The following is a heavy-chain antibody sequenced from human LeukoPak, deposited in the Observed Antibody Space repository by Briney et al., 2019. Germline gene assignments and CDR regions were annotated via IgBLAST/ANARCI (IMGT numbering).Heavy chain of an antibody. CDR1: GGTFSSYA. V-gene: IGHV1-69*13. CDR2: IIPIFGTV. D-gene: IGHD2-2*01. Sequence: SVEVSCKASGGTFSSYAISWVRQAPGQGLEWMGGIIPIFGTVNYAQKFQGRVTINADESTSTAYMELSSLRSEDTAVYYCARGEVYCSSTSCAFDIWGQGTMVTVSS. J-gene: IGHJ3*02. CDR3: ARGEVYCSSTSCAFDI.